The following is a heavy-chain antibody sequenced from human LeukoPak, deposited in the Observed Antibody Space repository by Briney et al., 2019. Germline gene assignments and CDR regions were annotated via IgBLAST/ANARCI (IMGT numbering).Heavy chain of an antibody. D-gene: IGHD5-18*01. CDR1: GFTFSSYS. J-gene: IGHJ4*02. CDR2: ISSSSSYI. V-gene: IGHV3-21*01. Sequence: GGSLRLSCAASGFTFSSYSMNWVRQAPGKGLEWVSSISSSSSYIYYADSVKGRFTISRDNAKNSLYLQMNSLRAEDTAVYYCASRGDTAMANSFDYWGQGILVTVSS. CDR3: ASRGDTAMANSFDY.